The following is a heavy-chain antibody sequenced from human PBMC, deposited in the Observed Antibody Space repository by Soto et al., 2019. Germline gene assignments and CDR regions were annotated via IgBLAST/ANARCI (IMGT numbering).Heavy chain of an antibody. CDR3: TTAHPRGPDY. D-gene: IGHD5-12*01. CDR1: GFTFSNAR. V-gene: IGHV3-15*04. J-gene: IGHJ4*02. Sequence: EVQLVESGGGLVKPGESLRLSCAASGFTFSNARMNWVRQAPGKGLEWVGHIGSETDGGTIVYPAPVKGRFIISRDDSRNSLFLQMNNLKTEDTAVYYCTTAHPRGPDYSGQGTLVTVSS. CDR2: IGSETDGGTI.